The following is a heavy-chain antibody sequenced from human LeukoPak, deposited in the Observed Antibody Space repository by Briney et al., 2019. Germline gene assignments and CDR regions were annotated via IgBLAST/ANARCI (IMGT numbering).Heavy chain of an antibody. V-gene: IGHV4-59*01. Sequence: SETLSLTCTVSGGSISSYYWNWIRQPPGKGLEWIGYIYYSGSTNYNPSLKSRVTISVDTSKNQFSLNLTSVTAADTAVYYCARDLTGWELLRPLDYWGQGTLVTVSS. CDR3: ARDLTGWELLRPLDY. CDR2: IYYSGST. J-gene: IGHJ4*02. D-gene: IGHD1-26*01. CDR1: GGSISSYY.